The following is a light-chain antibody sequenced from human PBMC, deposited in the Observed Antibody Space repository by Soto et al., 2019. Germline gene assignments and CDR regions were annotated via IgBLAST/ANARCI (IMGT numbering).Light chain of an antibody. J-gene: IGKJ5*01. CDR1: QGINNH. Sequence: DIQMTQSPSAMSASVGDRVTITCRASQGINNHLAWIQQKPGEVPKRLIYAASTLQSGVPSRFSGSGSGTEFTLTINSLQPEDFATYYCLQHNSYPITLGQGTRLEIK. CDR2: AAS. V-gene: IGKV1-17*03. CDR3: LQHNSYPIT.